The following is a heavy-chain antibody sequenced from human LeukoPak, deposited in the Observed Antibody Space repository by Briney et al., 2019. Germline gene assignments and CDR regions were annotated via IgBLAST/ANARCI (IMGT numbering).Heavy chain of an antibody. CDR2: ISWNSGSI. V-gene: IGHV3-9*01. Sequence: GGSLRLSCAASGFTFDDYAMHWVRQAPGKGLEWVSGISWNSGSIGYADSAKGRFTISRDNAKNSLYLQMNSLRAEDTALYYCAKDRVGLYGGNSEGYFDLWGRGTLVTVSS. D-gene: IGHD4-23*01. CDR1: GFTFDDYA. J-gene: IGHJ2*01. CDR3: AKDRVGLYGGNSEGYFDL.